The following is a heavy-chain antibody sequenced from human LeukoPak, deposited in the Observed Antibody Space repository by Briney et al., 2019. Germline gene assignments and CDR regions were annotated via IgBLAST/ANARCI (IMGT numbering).Heavy chain of an antibody. CDR1: GYTFTGYY. Sequence: GASVKVSCKASGYTFTGYYMHWVRQAPGQGLEWMGWIKPNNGDTNYAKKFQGRVAMTRDTSTSTAYMELISLRSDDTAMYYCATLGDSYETLTYYYMDVWGTGTTVTVSS. D-gene: IGHD3-16*01. V-gene: IGHV1-2*02. CDR2: IKPNNGDT. CDR3: ATLGDSYETLTYYYMDV. J-gene: IGHJ6*03.